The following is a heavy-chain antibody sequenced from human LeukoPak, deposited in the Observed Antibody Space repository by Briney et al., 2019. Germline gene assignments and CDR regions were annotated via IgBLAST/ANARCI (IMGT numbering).Heavy chain of an antibody. V-gene: IGHV5-51*01. D-gene: IGHD4-17*01. Sequence: GESLKISCEGSLYSFTNYWIAWVRQMPGKGLEWMGFIYPGDSNTKYSPSFRGQVTISADRSISTAYLQWSNLKASDTAMYYCARSRSYYYYMDVWGKGTPVTVSS. CDR1: LYSFTNYW. CDR3: ARSRSYYYYMDV. J-gene: IGHJ6*03. CDR2: IYPGDSNT.